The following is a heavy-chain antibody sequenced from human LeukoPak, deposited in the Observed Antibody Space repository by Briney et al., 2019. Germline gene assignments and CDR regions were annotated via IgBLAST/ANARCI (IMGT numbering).Heavy chain of an antibody. CDR3: ARDYGGSSPFDY. CDR2: ISSSDSTI. J-gene: IGHJ4*02. V-gene: IGHV3-48*04. CDR1: GFTFSSYG. Sequence: GGSLRLSCAASGFTFSSYGMHWVRQPPGKGLEWVSYISSSDSTIYYADSVKGRFTISRDNAKNSLYLQMNSLRAEDTAVYYCARDYGGSSPFDYWGQGTLVTASS. D-gene: IGHD4-23*01.